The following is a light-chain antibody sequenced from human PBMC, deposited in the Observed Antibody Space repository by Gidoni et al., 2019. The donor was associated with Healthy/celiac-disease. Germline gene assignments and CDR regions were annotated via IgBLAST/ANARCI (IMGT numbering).Light chain of an antibody. V-gene: IGLV7-43*01. Sequence: QTVVTQEPSLTVSPGGTVTLTCASSTGAVTSGYYPNWFQQKPGQAPRALIYSTSNKHPWTPARFSGSLLGGKAALTLSGVQPEDEAEYDCLLYYGGARVFGGGTKLTVL. J-gene: IGLJ3*02. CDR1: TGAVTSGYY. CDR2: STS. CDR3: LLYYGGARV.